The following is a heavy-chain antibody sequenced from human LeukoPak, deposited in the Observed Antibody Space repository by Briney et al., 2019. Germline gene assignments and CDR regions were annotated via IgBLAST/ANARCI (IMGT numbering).Heavy chain of an antibody. CDR2: IYYSGST. D-gene: IGHD4-17*01. J-gene: IGHJ3*02. CDR3: ANGDYGAFDI. Sequence: SETLSLTCTVSGGSISSGGYYWSWIRQHPGKGLEWIGYIYYSGSTYYNPSLKSRVTISVDTSKNQFSLKLSSVTAADTAVYYCANGDYGAFDIWGQGTMVTVSS. CDR1: GGSISSGGYY. V-gene: IGHV4-31*03.